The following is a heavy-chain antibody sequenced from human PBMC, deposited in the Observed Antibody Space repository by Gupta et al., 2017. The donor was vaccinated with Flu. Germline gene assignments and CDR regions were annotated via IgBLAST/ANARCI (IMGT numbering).Heavy chain of an antibody. CDR1: GYSFTSYW. Sequence: EVQLVQSGAEVKKPGESLKISCKGSGYSFTSYWIGWVRQMPGKGLEWMGIIFPADSDTRYSPSFQGQVTISADKSISTAYLQWSSLKASDTAKYYCAKYILTGLNYYYYGMDVWGQGTTVTVSS. V-gene: IGHV5-51*03. CDR3: AKYILTGLNYYYYGMDV. CDR2: IFPADSDT. D-gene: IGHD3-9*01. J-gene: IGHJ6*02.